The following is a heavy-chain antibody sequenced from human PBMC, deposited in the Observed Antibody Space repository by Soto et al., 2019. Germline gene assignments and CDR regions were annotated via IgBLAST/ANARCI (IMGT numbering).Heavy chain of an antibody. Sequence: QVQLVQSGAEVKKPGSSVKVSCKASGGTFSSYAISWVRQAPGQGLEWLGWINAGNGNTKYSQKFQARVTITRDTSANTAYMELSGLRSDDTAVYYCARDSGSPSSPFDYWGQGTLVTVSS. CDR3: ARDSGSPSSPFDY. J-gene: IGHJ4*02. V-gene: IGHV1-3*01. D-gene: IGHD2-15*01. CDR1: GGTFSSYA. CDR2: INAGNGNT.